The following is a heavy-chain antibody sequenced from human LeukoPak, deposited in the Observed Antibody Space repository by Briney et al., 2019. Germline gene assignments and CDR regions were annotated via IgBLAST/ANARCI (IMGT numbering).Heavy chain of an antibody. CDR2: INPSGGST. J-gene: IGHJ6*02. V-gene: IGHV1-46*01. CDR3: ARTPGGSSSSHLYGMDV. Sequence: ASVKVSCKASGYTFTNYYIHWVRQAPGQGLKWMGMINPSGGSTSYTQDFQGRVTMTRDTSTSTVYMEMSSLRSEDTAVYYCARTPGGSSSSHLYGMDVWGQGTTVTV. D-gene: IGHD6-6*01. CDR1: GYTFTNYY.